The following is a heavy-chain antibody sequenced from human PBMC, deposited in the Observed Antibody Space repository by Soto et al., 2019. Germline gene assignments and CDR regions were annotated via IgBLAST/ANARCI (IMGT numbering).Heavy chain of an antibody. V-gene: IGHV1-18*01. Sequence: QVQLVQSGAEVKKPGASVKVSCKASGYTFSTYGINWVRQAPGQGLEWMGWISGYTGSTNYAPKLQGRVTMTTDISTSTAYMDLRSLRSDDTAVYFCARGNEEAPSGSHGNFQHWGQGTLVTVSS. CDR3: ARGNEEAPSGSHGNFQH. CDR1: GYTFSTYG. J-gene: IGHJ1*01. D-gene: IGHD1-26*01. CDR2: ISGYTGST.